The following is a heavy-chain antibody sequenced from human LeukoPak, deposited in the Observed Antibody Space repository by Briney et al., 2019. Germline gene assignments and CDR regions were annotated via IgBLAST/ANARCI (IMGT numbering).Heavy chain of an antibody. CDR1: GFTFSSYA. V-gene: IGHV3-23*01. CDR2: ISVGSIST. CDR3: AKGSDRYYYDY. J-gene: IGHJ4*02. Sequence: PGGSLRLSCAASGFTFSSYAMAWVRQAPGKGLEWVSSISVGSISTYYADSMKGRFTISRDNSKNTLYLQMNSLRAEDTATYYRAKGSDRYYYDYWGQGTLVTVSS.